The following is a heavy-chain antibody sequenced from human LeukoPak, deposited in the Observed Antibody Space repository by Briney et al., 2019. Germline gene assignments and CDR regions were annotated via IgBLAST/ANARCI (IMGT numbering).Heavy chain of an antibody. J-gene: IGHJ4*02. CDR2: INPNSGGT. D-gene: IGHD3-22*01. CDR1: GYTFTGYY. V-gene: IGHV1-2*02. Sequence: GASVKVSCKASGYTFTGYYMHWVRQAPGQGLEWMGWINPNSGGTNYAQKFQGRVTMTRDTSISTAYMELSRLRSDDTAVYYCARGYYDSSGYRFDYWGQGTLVTVSS. CDR3: ARGYYDSSGYRFDY.